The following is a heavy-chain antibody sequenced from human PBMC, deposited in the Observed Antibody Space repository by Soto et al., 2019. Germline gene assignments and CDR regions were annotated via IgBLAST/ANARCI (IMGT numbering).Heavy chain of an antibody. V-gene: IGHV1-69*01. Sequence: QVQLVQSGAEVKKPRSSVKVSCKVSGGTFSSYAISWVRQAPGQGLEWMGGIIPIFGTANYAQKFQGRVTITADESTSTSYMELSSLRSEATAVYYCARDREMATIDAFDIWGQGTIVTVSS. D-gene: IGHD5-12*01. CDR2: IIPIFGTA. J-gene: IGHJ3*02. CDR1: GGTFSSYA. CDR3: ARDREMATIDAFDI.